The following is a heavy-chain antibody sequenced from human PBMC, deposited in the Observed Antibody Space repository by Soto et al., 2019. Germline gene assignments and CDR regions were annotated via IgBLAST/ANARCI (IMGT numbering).Heavy chain of an antibody. V-gene: IGHV1-8*01. Sequence: ASVKVSCKASGYTFTSYDINWVRQATGQGLEWMGWMKPNSGNTGYAQKFQGRVTMTRNTSISTAYMELSSLRSEDTAVFYCARGGITIFGVVISPSGMDVWGQGTTVTVSS. D-gene: IGHD3-3*01. J-gene: IGHJ6*02. CDR2: MKPNSGNT. CDR1: GYTFTSYD. CDR3: ARGGITIFGVVISPSGMDV.